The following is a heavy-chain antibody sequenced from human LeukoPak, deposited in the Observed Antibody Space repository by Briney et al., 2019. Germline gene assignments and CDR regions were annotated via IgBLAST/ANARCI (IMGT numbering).Heavy chain of an antibody. D-gene: IGHD3-10*01. CDR2: ISSSSSYI. J-gene: IGHJ5*02. CDR1: GFTFSSYS. CDR3: AKGWVYYYGSGSPFDP. V-gene: IGHV3-21*04. Sequence: PGGSLRLSCAASGFTFSSYSMNWVRQAPGKGLEWVSSISSSSSYIYYADSVKGRFTISRDNSKNTLYLQMNSLRAEDTAVYYCAKGWVYYYGSGSPFDPWGQGTLVTVSS.